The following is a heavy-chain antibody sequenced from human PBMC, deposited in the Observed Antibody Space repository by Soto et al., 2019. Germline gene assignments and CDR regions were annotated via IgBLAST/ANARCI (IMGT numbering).Heavy chain of an antibody. V-gene: IGHV1-18*01. CDR1: GYIFTSYG. CDR2: INTYNGKT. Sequence: ASVKVSWKTSGYIFTSYGIGWARQAPGQGLEWMGWINTYNGKTNYAQNLQGRVTLTTDTSTSTAYMELRSLRSDDTAVYYCAREYYYRSGPSYWGQGTLVTVSS. CDR3: AREYYYRSGPSY. D-gene: IGHD3-10*01. J-gene: IGHJ4*02.